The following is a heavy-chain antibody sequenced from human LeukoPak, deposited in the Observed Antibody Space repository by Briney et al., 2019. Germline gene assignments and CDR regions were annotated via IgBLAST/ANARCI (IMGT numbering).Heavy chain of an antibody. CDR3: ARDFLHLGG. CDR1: GFSFSSYG. CDR2: IRYDGSNK. D-gene: IGHD3-16*01. J-gene: IGHJ3*01. V-gene: IGHV3-30*02. Sequence: GGSLRLSCGASGFSFSSYGMHWVRQAPGKGLEWVAFIRYDGSNKNYGDSVKGRFTISRDNSKNTLYLQMNSLRGEDTAVYYCARDFLHLGGWGQGTMVTVSS.